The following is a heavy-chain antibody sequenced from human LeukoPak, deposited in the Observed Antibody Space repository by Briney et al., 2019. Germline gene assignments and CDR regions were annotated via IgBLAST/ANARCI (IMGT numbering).Heavy chain of an antibody. Sequence: GGSLRLSCVASGFIFSSYAMTWVRQAPGKGLGWVSVIGSGDTYYADSVKGRFTISRDNSKNTLYLQMNSLSADDTAVYYCAKKPLGDQPLDYWGQGTLVTVSS. CDR3: AKKPLGDQPLDY. V-gene: IGHV3-23*01. CDR2: IGSGDT. CDR1: GFIFSSYA. J-gene: IGHJ4*02. D-gene: IGHD3-16*01.